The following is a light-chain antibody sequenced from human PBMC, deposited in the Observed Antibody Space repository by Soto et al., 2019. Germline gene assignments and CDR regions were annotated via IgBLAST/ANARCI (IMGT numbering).Light chain of an antibody. J-gene: IGKJ5*01. CDR3: QQYNNWPPL. V-gene: IGKV3-15*01. Sequence: EIVLTQSPGTLSLSPGERATLSCRASQSVSSSYLAWYQQKPGQAPRLLIYGASSRATGIPARFSGSGSGTEFTLTISSLQSEDSAVYYCQQYNNWPPLFGQGTRLEIK. CDR2: GAS. CDR1: QSVSSSY.